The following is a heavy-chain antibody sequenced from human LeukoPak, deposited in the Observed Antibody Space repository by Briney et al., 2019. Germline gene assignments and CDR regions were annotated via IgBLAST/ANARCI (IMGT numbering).Heavy chain of an antibody. V-gene: IGHV1-2*02. CDR1: GYTFGGYH. Sequence: EASVKVSCKASGYTFGGYHLLWMRQAPGQGLEWLGWINPDTGATRYGQKFQGRVTMTRDTSISTVYMELSRLRSDDTAVYYCARWYNSCWYDYWGQGTLVSVSS. J-gene: IGHJ4*02. D-gene: IGHD6-13*01. CDR3: ARWYNSCWYDY. CDR2: INPDTGAT.